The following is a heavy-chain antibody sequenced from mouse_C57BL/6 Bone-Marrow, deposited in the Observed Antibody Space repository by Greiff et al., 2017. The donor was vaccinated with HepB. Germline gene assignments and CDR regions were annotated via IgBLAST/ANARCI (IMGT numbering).Heavy chain of an antibody. CDR3: ARDGGSSSYWYFDV. V-gene: IGHV3-1*01. CDR1: GYSITSGYD. CDR2: ISYSGST. Sequence: EVKLVESGPGMVKPSQSLSLTCTVTGYSITSGYDWHWIRHFPGNKLEWMGYISYSGSTNYNPSLKSRISITHDTSKNHFFLKLNSVTTEDTATYYCARDGGSSSYWYFDVWGTGTTVTVSS. D-gene: IGHD1-1*01. J-gene: IGHJ1*03.